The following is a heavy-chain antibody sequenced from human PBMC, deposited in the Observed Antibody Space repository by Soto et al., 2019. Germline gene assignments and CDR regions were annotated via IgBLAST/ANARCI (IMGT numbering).Heavy chain of an antibody. D-gene: IGHD2-15*01. J-gene: IGHJ5*02. CDR3: ARFHGGSSGRTDWFDP. Sequence: SETLSLICTVSGGAISSYYWSWIRQTPGKELDWIGYIYYSGSTTDNPALKSRVTISVNTSKNQFSLKLSSVTAADTAVYYCARFHGGSSGRTDWFDPWGQGTLVTVSS. V-gene: IGHV4-59*01. CDR1: GGAISSYY. CDR2: IYYSGST.